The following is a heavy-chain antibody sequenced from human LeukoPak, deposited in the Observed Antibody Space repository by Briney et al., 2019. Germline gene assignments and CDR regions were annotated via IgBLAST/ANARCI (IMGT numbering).Heavy chain of an antibody. CDR1: GGSISSGGYY. CDR2: IYYSGST. CDR3: ARERRIAAQT. J-gene: IGHJ4*02. Sequence: SETLSLTCTVSGGSISSGGYYWSWIRQHPGKGLEWIGYIYYSGSTYYNPSLKSRVTISVDTSKNQFSLKLSSVTAADTAVYYCARERRIAAQTWGQGTLVTVSS. D-gene: IGHD6-6*01. V-gene: IGHV4-31*03.